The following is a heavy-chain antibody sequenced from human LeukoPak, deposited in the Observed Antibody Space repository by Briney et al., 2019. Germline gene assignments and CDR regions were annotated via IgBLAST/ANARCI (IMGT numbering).Heavy chain of an antibody. CDR3: ARGVYIAAAQYGY. V-gene: IGHV4-59*01. J-gene: IGHJ4*02. CDR1: GGSMSSYY. CDR2: IYYSGTT. D-gene: IGHD6-13*01. Sequence: SLETLSLTCTVSGGSMSSYYWSWIRQPPGKGLEWIGYIYYSGTTNYNPSLKSRVTISVDTSKNQFSLKLRSVTAADTAVYYCARGVYIAAAQYGYWGQGTLVTVSS.